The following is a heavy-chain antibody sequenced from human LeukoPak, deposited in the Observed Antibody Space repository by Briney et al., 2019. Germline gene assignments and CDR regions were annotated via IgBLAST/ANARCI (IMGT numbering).Heavy chain of an antibody. V-gene: IGHV3-48*03. CDR2: ISNSGTTI. CDR3: AVVPMSSSYIDS. D-gene: IGHD6-6*01. CDR1: GISFSSYE. J-gene: IGHJ4*02. Sequence: PGGSLRLSCAASGISFSSYEMNWVRQAPGKGLEWVSYISNSGTTIFYADSVRGRFTISRDNAKNSLFLQMNSLRADDTAVYYCAVVPMSSSYIDSWGQGTLVTVSS.